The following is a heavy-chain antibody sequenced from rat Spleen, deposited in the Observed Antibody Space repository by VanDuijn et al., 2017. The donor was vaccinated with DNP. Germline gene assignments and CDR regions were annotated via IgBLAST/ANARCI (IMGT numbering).Heavy chain of an antibody. V-gene: IGHV5S10*01. Sequence: EVQLVESGGGLVQPGRSLKLSCAASGFTFSDYNMAWVRQAPKKGLEWVATITKSGSSSDYRDSVKGRFTISRDNAKDTLYLQMNSLRSEDTATYYCAREGDYYDGYGDALDAWGQGTSVTVSS. CDR1: GFTFSDYN. D-gene: IGHD1-12*03. CDR2: ITKSGSSS. CDR3: AREGDYYDGYGDALDA. J-gene: IGHJ4*01.